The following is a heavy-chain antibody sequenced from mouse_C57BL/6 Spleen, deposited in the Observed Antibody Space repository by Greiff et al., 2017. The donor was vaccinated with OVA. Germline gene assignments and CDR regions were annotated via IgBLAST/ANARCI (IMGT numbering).Heavy chain of an antibody. D-gene: IGHD1-1*01. CDR1: GYTFTDYY. J-gene: IGHJ2*01. Sequence: EVQLQQSGPVLVKPGASVKMSCKASGYTFTDYYMNWVKQSHGKSLEWIGVINPYNGGTSYNQKFKGKATLTVDKSSSTAYMELNSLTSEDSAVYYCARCYGSSSGFDYWGQGTTLTVSS. CDR2: INPYNGGT. CDR3: ARCYGSSSGFDY. V-gene: IGHV1-19*01.